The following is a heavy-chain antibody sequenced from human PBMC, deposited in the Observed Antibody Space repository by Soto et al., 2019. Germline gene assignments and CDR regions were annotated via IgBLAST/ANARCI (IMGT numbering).Heavy chain of an antibody. CDR1: GGSISSYY. J-gene: IGHJ3*02. CDR3: ARALILTGYYIHDAFDI. D-gene: IGHD3-9*01. Sequence: SETRSLTCTVSGGSISSYYWRWIRHPPGKGLEWIGYIYYSGSTNYNPSLKSRVTISVDTSKNQFSLKLSSVTAADTAVYYCARALILTGYYIHDAFDIWGQGTMVTVS. CDR2: IYYSGST. V-gene: IGHV4-59*01.